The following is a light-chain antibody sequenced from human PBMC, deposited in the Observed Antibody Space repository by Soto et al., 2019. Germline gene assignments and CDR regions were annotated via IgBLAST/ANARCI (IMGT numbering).Light chain of an antibody. V-gene: IGLV2-23*02. Sequence: QSALTQPASVSGSPGQSITISCTGTSGDVGSYSPVSWYQQLPGKAPKLIIYEVTKRPSGVSNRFSGSKSGNTASLTISGLQAEDEAEYFFCSYAGGDTFFLFGTGTKVTVL. CDR2: EVT. CDR1: SGDVGSYSP. J-gene: IGLJ1*01. CDR3: CSYAGGDTFFL.